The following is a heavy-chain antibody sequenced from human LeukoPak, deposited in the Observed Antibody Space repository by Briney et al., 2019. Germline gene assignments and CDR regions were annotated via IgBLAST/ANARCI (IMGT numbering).Heavy chain of an antibody. CDR3: ASPDLVGVDAFDI. D-gene: IGHD2-8*02. Sequence: PSETLSLTCSVYGGSFSGYYWSWIRQPPGKGLEWIGRIYTSGSTNYNPSLKRRVTISVDTSKNQFSLKLSSVTAADTAVYYCASPDLVGVDAFDIWGQGTMVTVSS. J-gene: IGHJ3*02. CDR2: IYTSGST. CDR1: GGSFSGYY. V-gene: IGHV4-59*10.